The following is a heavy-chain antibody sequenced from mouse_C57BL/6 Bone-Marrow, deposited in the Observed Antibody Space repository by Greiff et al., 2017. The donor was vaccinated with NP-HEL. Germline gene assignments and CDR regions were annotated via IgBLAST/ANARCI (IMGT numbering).Heavy chain of an antibody. CDR3: ALLLRYPWFAY. CDR2: INPNNGGT. V-gene: IGHV1-22*01. J-gene: IGHJ3*01. D-gene: IGHD1-1*01. CDR1: GYTFTDYN. Sequence: VQLKQSGPELVKPGASVKMSCKASGYTFTDYNMHWVKQSHGKSLEWIGYINPNNGGTSYNQKFKGKATLTVNKSSSTAYMELRSLTSEDSAVYYCALLLRYPWFAYWGQGTLVTVSA.